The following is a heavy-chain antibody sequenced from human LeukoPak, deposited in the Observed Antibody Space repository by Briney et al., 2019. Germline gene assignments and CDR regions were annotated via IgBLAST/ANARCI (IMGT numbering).Heavy chain of an antibody. D-gene: IGHD3-22*01. V-gene: IGHV3-30*18. CDR1: GFTFSSHG. CDR3: AKDISGYYRPFDY. CDR2: ISYDGSNK. J-gene: IGHJ4*02. Sequence: PGRSLRLSCAASGFTFSSHGMHWVRQAPGKGLEWVAAISYDGSNKHYVDSVRGRFTISRDNPINTVFLQMNSLRAEDTAVYYCAKDISGYYRPFDYWGQGTLVTVSS.